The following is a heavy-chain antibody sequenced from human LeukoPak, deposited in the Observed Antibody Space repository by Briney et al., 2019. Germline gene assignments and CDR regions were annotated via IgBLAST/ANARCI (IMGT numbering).Heavy chain of an antibody. CDR2: IYYSGST. CDR1: GGSISSYY. CDR3: ARDGYSYGLGWFDP. J-gene: IGHJ5*02. D-gene: IGHD5-18*01. Sequence: SETLSLTCTVSGGSISSYYWSWIRQPPGRGLEWIGYIYYSGSTNYNHSLKSRVTISVDTSKNQFSLRLTSVTAADTAVYFCARDGYSYGLGWFDPWGQGTLVTVSS. V-gene: IGHV4-59*01.